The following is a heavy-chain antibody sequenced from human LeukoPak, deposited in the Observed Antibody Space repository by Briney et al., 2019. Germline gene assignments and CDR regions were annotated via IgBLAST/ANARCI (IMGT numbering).Heavy chain of an antibody. CDR3: ARPYLRGTVVNNWFDP. D-gene: IGHD4-23*01. J-gene: IGHJ5*02. CDR1: GYSISSGYY. Sequence: PSETLSLTCTVSGYSISSGYYWGWIRQTPGKGLEWIGYIYHGGRTDYNPSLKSRVTISVDTSKNQFSLKLSSVTAADTAVYYCARPYLRGTVVNNWFDPWGQGTLVTVSS. CDR2: IYHGGRT. V-gene: IGHV4-38-2*02.